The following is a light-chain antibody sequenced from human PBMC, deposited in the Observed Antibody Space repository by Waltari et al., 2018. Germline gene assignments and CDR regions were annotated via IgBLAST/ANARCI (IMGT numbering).Light chain of an antibody. J-gene: IGLJ2*01. CDR3: AAWDDSLSGFVL. V-gene: IGLV1-47*01. Sequence: QSVLTQPPSVSGTPGQRVTISCSGSSSNIGRNFVYWYQQLPGTAPKLLIYMDNDRPSGVPDRFSGSKSGPSAALAISGLRSEDEGNYYCAAWDDSLSGFVLFGGGTKVTVL. CDR2: MDN. CDR1: SSNIGRNF.